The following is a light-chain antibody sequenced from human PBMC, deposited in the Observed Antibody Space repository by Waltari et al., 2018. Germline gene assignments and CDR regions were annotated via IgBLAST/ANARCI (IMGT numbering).Light chain of an antibody. CDR3: QQYNNWPPLT. CDR1: QNVDSS. Sequence: ETVMTQSPATLSVSPGATATLSGRASQNVDSSLAWYQQRPGQPPRLLLSAASTRASGVPARFSGSGSGTEFTLTISSLQSEDSAVYYCQQYNNWPPLTFGGGTKVELK. CDR2: AAS. J-gene: IGKJ4*01. V-gene: IGKV3-15*01.